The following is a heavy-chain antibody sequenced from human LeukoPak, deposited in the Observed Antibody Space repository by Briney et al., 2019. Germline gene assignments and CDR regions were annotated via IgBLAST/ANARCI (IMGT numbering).Heavy chain of an antibody. J-gene: IGHJ4*02. V-gene: IGHV3-48*02. CDR2: ISSSSSTI. CDR3: ARDQYDILTGYCVDY. D-gene: IGHD3-9*01. Sequence: PGGSLRLSCAASGFTFSSYSMNWVRQAPGKGLEWVSYISSSSSTIYYADSVKGRFTISRDNAKNSLYLQMNSLRDEDTAVYYCARDQYDILTGYCVDYWGQGTLVTVSS. CDR1: GFTFSSYS.